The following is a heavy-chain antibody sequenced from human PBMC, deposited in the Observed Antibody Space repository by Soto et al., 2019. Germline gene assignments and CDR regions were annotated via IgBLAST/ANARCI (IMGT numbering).Heavy chain of an antibody. CDR3: ARDFRDGGYFDY. D-gene: IGHD3-10*01. J-gene: IGHJ4*02. CDR2: ISSSSSYI. V-gene: IGHV3-21*01. CDR1: GFTFSSYS. Sequence: GGSLRLSCAASGFTFSSYSMNWVRQAPGKGLEWVSSISSSSSYIYYADSVKGRFTISRDNAKNSLYLQMNSLRAEDTAVYYCARDFRDGGYFDYWGQGTLVTVSS.